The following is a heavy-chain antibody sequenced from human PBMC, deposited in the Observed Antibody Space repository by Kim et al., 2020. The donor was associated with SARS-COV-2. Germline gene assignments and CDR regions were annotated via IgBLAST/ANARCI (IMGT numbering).Heavy chain of an antibody. Sequence: GGSLRLSCAASGFTFSSYAMSWVRQAPGKGLEWVSAISGSGGSTYYADSVKGRFTISRDNSKNTLYLQMNSLRAEDTAVYYCAKGRYCSGGSCYGDNWFDPWGQGTLVTVSS. V-gene: IGHV3-23*01. D-gene: IGHD2-15*01. CDR2: ISGSGGST. CDR3: AKGRYCSGGSCYGDNWFDP. CDR1: GFTFSSYA. J-gene: IGHJ5*02.